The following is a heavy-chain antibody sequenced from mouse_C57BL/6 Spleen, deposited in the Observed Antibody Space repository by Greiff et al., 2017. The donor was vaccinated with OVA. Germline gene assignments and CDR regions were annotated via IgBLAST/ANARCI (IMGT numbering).Heavy chain of an antibody. CDR3: ARSHDGYLYAMDD. Sequence: QVQLQQSGAELVRPGTSVKVSCTASGYAFTNYLIEWVKQRPGPGLEWIGGINPGSGGTDYDEKFQGKATLTADKSSSTAYMQLSSLTSEDSAVYFSARSHDGYLYAMDDWGQGTSVTVSS. J-gene: IGHJ4*01. V-gene: IGHV1-54*01. D-gene: IGHD2-3*01. CDR2: INPGSGGT. CDR1: GYAFTNYL.